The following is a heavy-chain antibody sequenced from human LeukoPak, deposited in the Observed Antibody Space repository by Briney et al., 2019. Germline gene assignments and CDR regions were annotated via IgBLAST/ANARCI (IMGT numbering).Heavy chain of an antibody. J-gene: IGHJ3*02. CDR3: ARGQWLVKVAFDI. D-gene: IGHD6-19*01. CDR2: IKQDGSEK. V-gene: IGHV3-7*01. Sequence: GGSLRLSCAASGFTFSSYWMSWVRQAPGKGLEWVANIKQDGSEKYYVDSVKGRFTISRDNAKNSLYLQMNSLRAEDTAVYYCARGQWLVKVAFDIWGQGTMVTVPS. CDR1: GFTFSSYW.